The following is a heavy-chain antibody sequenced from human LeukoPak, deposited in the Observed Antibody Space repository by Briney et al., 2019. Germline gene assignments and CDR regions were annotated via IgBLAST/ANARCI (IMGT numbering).Heavy chain of an antibody. CDR3: ARGTYYDFWSGYWFDY. V-gene: IGHV3-7*03. J-gene: IGHJ4*02. CDR1: GFTFSSYW. CDR2: IKQDGSEK. Sequence: GGSLRLSCAASGFTFSSYWMSWVRQAPGKGLEWVANIKQDGSEKYYVDSVKGRFTISRDNAKNSLYLQMNSLRAEDTAVYYCARGTYYDFWSGYWFDYWGQGTLVTVSS. D-gene: IGHD3-3*01.